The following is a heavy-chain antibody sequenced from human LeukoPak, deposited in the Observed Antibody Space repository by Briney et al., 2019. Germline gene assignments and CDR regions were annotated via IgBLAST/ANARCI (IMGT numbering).Heavy chain of an antibody. CDR3: ARYYYGSGRFY. V-gene: IGHV4-39*01. CDR2: IFYSGST. CDR1: GGSISSSSSY. Sequence: SETLSLTCTVSGGSISSSSSYWGWIRQPPGKGLEWIGNIFYSGSTFHNPSLKSRVTISVDTSKNQFSLKLGSVTAADTAVYYCARYYYGSGRFYWGQGTLVTVSS. D-gene: IGHD3-10*01. J-gene: IGHJ4*02.